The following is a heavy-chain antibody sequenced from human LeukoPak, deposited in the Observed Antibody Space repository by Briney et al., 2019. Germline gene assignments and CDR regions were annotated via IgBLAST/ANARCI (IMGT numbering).Heavy chain of an antibody. J-gene: IGHJ6*03. Sequence: SETLSLTCTVSGGSISSSSYYWGWIRQPPGKGLEWIGSIYYSGSTYYNPSLKSRVTISVDTSKNQFSLKLTSVTAADTAVYYCARAYCGGDCYPNYYYYYYMDVWGKGTTVTVSS. CDR2: IYYSGST. V-gene: IGHV4-39*07. CDR1: GGSISSSSYY. D-gene: IGHD2-21*02. CDR3: ARAYCGGDCYPNYYYYYYMDV.